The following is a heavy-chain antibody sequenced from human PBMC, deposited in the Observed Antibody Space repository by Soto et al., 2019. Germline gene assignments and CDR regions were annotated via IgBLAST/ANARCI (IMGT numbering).Heavy chain of an antibody. Sequence: QVQLQESGPGLVKPSETLSLTCTVSGGSISSYYWSWIRPPPGKGLEWIGYIYYSGITNYNPSLKSRVTISVDTSKNPCSLKLSSVTAADTAVYYCARYKSNYYYGMDVWGHGTTVTVSS. CDR2: IYYSGIT. V-gene: IGHV4-59*01. CDR3: ARYKSNYYYGMDV. D-gene: IGHD1-20*01. CDR1: GGSISSYY. J-gene: IGHJ6*02.